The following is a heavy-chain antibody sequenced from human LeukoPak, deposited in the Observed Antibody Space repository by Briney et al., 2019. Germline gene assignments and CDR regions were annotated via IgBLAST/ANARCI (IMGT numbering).Heavy chain of an antibody. J-gene: IGHJ4*02. CDR1: GFTFSSYA. D-gene: IGHD3-3*01. V-gene: IGHV3-23*01. CDR3: ATMGYDFWSGYWPDY. Sequence: GGSLRLSCAASGFTFSSYAMSWVRQAPGKGLEWVSTISGSGGSTDYADSVRGRFTISRDNSKNTLYLQMDSLGAEDTAEYYCATMGYDFWSGYWPDYWGQGTLVTISS. CDR2: ISGSGGST.